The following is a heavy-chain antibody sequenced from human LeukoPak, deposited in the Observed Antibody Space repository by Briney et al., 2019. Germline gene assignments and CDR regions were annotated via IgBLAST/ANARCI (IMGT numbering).Heavy chain of an antibody. CDR3: ANTGYSSSWGEYFQH. J-gene: IGHJ1*01. Sequence: PGGSMRLSCAASGFTFSSYAMSWVSQAPGKGLEWVSAISGSGGSTYYADSVKGRFTIFRDNSKNTLYLQVNSLRAEDTAVYYCANTGYSSSWGEYFQHWGQGTLVTVSS. CDR2: ISGSGGST. D-gene: IGHD6-13*01. V-gene: IGHV3-23*01. CDR1: GFTFSSYA.